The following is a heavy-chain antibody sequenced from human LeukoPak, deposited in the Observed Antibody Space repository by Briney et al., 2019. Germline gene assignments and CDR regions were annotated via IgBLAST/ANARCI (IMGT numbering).Heavy chain of an antibody. V-gene: IGHV4-61*08. CDR2: IYYSGST. CDR3: ARDDESRYGMDV. CDR1: GGSISSGGYY. Sequence: SETLSLTCTVSGGSISSGGYYWSWIRQPPGKGLEWIGYIYYSGSTNYNPSLKSRVTISVDTSKNQFSLKLSSVTAADTAVYYCARDDESRYGMDVWGKGTTVTVSS. J-gene: IGHJ6*04.